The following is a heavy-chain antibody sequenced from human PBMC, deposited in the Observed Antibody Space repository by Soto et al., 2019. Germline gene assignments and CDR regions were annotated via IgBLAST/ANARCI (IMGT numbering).Heavy chain of an antibody. CDR1: GFTFDDYA. V-gene: IGHV3-9*01. Sequence: EVHLVESGGGLVQPGRSLRLSCAASGFTFDDYAMHWVRRVPGKGLESVSSISCNSNIIGYADSVEGRFTISRDNAKNSLYLQMNSLRPEDTAFYYCAKGGPDAFCSGGRCYFDYWGQGILVTVSS. CDR2: ISCNSNII. J-gene: IGHJ4*02. D-gene: IGHD2-15*01. CDR3: AKGGPDAFCSGGRCYFDY.